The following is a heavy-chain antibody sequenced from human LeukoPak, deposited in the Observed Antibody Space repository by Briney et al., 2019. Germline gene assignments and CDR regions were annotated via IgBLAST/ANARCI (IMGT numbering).Heavy chain of an antibody. Sequence: GGSLRLSCAASGFTFSSYSMNWVRQAPGKGLEWVSSISSSSSYIYYADSVKGRFTISRDNSKNTLYLQMNSLRAEDTAVYYCARFFHCSSTRCYVGFDYWGQGTLVTVFS. D-gene: IGHD2-2*01. CDR2: ISSSSSYI. V-gene: IGHV3-21*01. CDR1: GFTFSSYS. CDR3: ARFFHCSSTRCYVGFDY. J-gene: IGHJ4*02.